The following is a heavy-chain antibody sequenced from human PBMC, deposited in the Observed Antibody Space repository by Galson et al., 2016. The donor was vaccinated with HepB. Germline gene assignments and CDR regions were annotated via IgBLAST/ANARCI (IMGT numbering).Heavy chain of an antibody. CDR2: IFSGDAT. Sequence: SLRLSCAASGFSVSGKYMSWARQAPGKGLEWVSAIFSGDATYYRDSVKGRFTISSDNSKSTLYLQMSSLRAEDTAVYYCAKDIVAGHDYVWGNYRYIDFWGQGTLVTVSS. CDR3: AKDIVAGHDYVWGNYRYIDF. CDR1: GFSVSGKY. J-gene: IGHJ4*02. V-gene: IGHV3-53*01. D-gene: IGHD3-16*02.